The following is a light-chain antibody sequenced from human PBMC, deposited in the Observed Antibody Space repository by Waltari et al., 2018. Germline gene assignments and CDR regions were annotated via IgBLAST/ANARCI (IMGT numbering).Light chain of an antibody. CDR1: QSITNY. V-gene: IGKV1-39*01. CDR3: QHTYSSPHA. J-gene: IGKJ2*01. CDR2: GAS. Sequence: DIQVTQSPSSLSASVGDRVPITCRASQSITNYLNWYQQKPGKVPTLLIYGASSLYFGVPSRFSGSGSGTDFTLTITSLQPEDFATYYCQHTYSSPHAFGQGTRLEIK.